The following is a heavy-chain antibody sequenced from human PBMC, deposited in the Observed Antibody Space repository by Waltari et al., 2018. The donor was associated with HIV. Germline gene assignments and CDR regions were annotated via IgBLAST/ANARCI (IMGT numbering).Heavy chain of an antibody. D-gene: IGHD3-3*01. J-gene: IGHJ6*02. V-gene: IGHV4-4*02. CDR3: ARDGQKGDSEGYYGMDV. CDR1: GGSISSSNW. Sequence: GGSISSSNWWSWVRQPPGKGLEWIGEIYHSGSTNYNQSLKSRVTISVDKSKNQFSLKLSSVTAADTAVYYCARDGQKGDSEGYYGMDVWGQGTTVTVSS. CDR2: IYHSGST.